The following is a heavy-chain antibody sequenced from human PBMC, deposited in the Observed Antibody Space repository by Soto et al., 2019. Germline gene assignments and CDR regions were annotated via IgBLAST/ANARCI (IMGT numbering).Heavy chain of an antibody. CDR1: GFTFNSYW. Sequence: EVQLVESGGGLVQPGGSLRLSCAASGFTFNSYWMHWVRQVPGKGLVWVSRINPDGSTTNYADSVEGRFTISRDNAKNRLYLQMSSLRAEDTAVYYCARVGVGACHLDDWGQGTLVTVSS. V-gene: IGHV3-74*01. J-gene: IGHJ4*02. CDR2: INPDGSTT. D-gene: IGHD1-26*01. CDR3: ARVGVGACHLDD.